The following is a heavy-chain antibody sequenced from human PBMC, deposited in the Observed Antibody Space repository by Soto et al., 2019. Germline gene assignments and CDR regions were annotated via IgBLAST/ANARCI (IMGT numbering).Heavy chain of an antibody. V-gene: IGHV1-69*04. Sequence: SVKVSCKASGGTFSSYTISWVRQAPGQGLEWMGRIIPILGIANYAQKFQGRVTITADKSTSTAYMELSSLRSEDTAVYYCARDEGAVAGNNAFDIWGQGTMVTVSS. J-gene: IGHJ3*02. CDR1: GGTFSSYT. CDR3: ARDEGAVAGNNAFDI. D-gene: IGHD6-19*01. CDR2: IIPILGIA.